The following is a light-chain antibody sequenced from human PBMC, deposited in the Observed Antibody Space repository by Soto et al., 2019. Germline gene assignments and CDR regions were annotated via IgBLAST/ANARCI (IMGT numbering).Light chain of an antibody. CDR2: EAS. V-gene: IGKV3-11*01. J-gene: IGKJ1*01. CDR1: QSVSST. Sequence: EIVLTQSPATLPLSPGERATLFCRASQSVSSTVAWYQQRPGQAPRLLIYEASSRATGIPDRFSGSGSGTDFTLTISRLEPEDFAVYYCQQYRTFGQGTKVDIK. CDR3: QQYRT.